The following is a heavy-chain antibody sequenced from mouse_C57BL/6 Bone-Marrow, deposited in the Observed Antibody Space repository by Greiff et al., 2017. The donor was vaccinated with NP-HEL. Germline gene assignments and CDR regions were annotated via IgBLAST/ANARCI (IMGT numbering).Heavy chain of an antibody. CDR3: ARGGIYYDYGYYCDY. D-gene: IGHD2-4*01. CDR2: IYPRSGNT. J-gene: IGHJ2*01. V-gene: IGHV1-81*01. Sequence: QVQLQQSGAELARPGASVKLSCKASGYTFTSYGISWVKQRTGQGLEWIGEIYPRSGNTYYNEKFKGKATLTADKSSSTAYMELRSRTSEDSAVYFCARGGIYYDYGYYCDYWGQGTTPTVSS. CDR1: GYTFTSYG.